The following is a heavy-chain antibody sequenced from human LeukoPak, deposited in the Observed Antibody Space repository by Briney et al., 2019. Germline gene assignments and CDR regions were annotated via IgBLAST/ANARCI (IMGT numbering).Heavy chain of an antibody. V-gene: IGHV3-30*04. J-gene: IGHJ4*02. CDR2: ISYDGSNK. CDR1: GFTFSSYA. CDR3: AMWGGTVDTPMIAGKTFDY. D-gene: IGHD5-18*01. Sequence: GRSLRLSCAASGFTFSSYAMHWVCQAPGKGLEWVAVISYDGSNKYYADSVKGRFTISRDNSKNTLYLQMNSMRAEDAAVYYCAMWGGTVDTPMIAGKTFDYWGQGTLVTVSS.